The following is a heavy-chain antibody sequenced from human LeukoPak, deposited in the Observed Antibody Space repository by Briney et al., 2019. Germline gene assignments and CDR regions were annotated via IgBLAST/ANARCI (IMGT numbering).Heavy chain of an antibody. CDR1: GGSTSSYY. J-gene: IGHJ6*03. V-gene: IGHV4-59*01. D-gene: IGHD2-2*01. Sequence: SETLSLTCTVSGGSTSSYYWSWIRQPPGKGLEWIGYIYYSGSTNYNPSLKSRVTISVDTSKNQFSLKLSSVTAADTAVYYCARAPRDRGYCGATSCFEYMDVWGRGTTVTISS. CDR3: ARAPRDRGYCGATSCFEYMDV. CDR2: IYYSGST.